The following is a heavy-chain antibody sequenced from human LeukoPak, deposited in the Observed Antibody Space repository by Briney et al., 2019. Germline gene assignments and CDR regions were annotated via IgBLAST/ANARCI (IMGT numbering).Heavy chain of an antibody. Sequence: GGSLRLSCSASRFTFSSYAMSWVRQAPGKGLEWVSAISGSGGSTYYADSVKGRFTISRDNSKNTLYLQMNSLRAEDTAVYYCAKAPRGAVAAGYYFDYWGQGTLVTVSS. CDR2: ISGSGGST. J-gene: IGHJ4*02. V-gene: IGHV3-23*01. CDR1: RFTFSSYA. D-gene: IGHD2-15*01. CDR3: AKAPRGAVAAGYYFDY.